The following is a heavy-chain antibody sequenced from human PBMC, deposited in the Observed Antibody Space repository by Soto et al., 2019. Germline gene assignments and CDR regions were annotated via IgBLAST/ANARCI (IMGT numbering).Heavy chain of an antibody. CDR3: ARGPGSSPPYY. Sequence: PSETLSLTCAVYGGSFSGYYWSWIRQPPGKGLEWIGEINHSGSTNYNPSLKSRVTISVDTSKNQFSLKLSSVTAADTAVYYCARGPGSSPPYYWGQGTXVTVSS. D-gene: IGHD3-10*01. CDR2: INHSGST. V-gene: IGHV4-34*01. J-gene: IGHJ4*02. CDR1: GGSFSGYY.